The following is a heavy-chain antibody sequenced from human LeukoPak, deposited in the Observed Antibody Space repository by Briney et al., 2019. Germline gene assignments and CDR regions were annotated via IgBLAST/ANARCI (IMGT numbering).Heavy chain of an antibody. Sequence: AAVKVSFKASGGTFSIYAISWVRQAPGQGLGWVGRILPSFGTANNAKKFQGRVTTTADKSTSTAYMELSSLRSEDTAVYYCAAMKRITIFWLDYWGQGTLVTVSS. CDR1: GGTFSIYA. CDR3: AAMKRITIFWLDY. CDR2: ILPSFGTA. J-gene: IGHJ4*02. D-gene: IGHD3-9*01. V-gene: IGHV1-69*06.